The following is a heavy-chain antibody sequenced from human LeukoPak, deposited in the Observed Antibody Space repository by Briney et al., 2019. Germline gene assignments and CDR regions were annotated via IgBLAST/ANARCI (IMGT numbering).Heavy chain of an antibody. CDR3: ARGYYGSGSYSTDC. J-gene: IGHJ4*02. CDR1: GYTFTGYQ. Sequence: ASVKVSCKASGYTFTGYQIHWVRQAPGQGLEWMGWINPNNGATNYAQEFQGRVTMTRDTSIGTAYMELSRLKSDDTALYYCARGYYGSGSYSTDCWGQGTLVTVSS. D-gene: IGHD3-10*01. CDR2: INPNNGAT. V-gene: IGHV1-2*02.